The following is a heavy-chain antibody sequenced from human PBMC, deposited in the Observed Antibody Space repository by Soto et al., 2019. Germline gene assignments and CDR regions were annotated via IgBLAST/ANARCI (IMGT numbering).Heavy chain of an antibody. Sequence: PSETLSLTCTVSGGSISSGDYYWSWIRQPPGKGLEWIGYIYYSGSTYYNPSLKSRVTISVDTSKNQFSLKLSSVTAADTAVYYCARDSSSWYYFDYWGQVTLVTVSS. CDR3: ARDSSSWYYFDY. V-gene: IGHV4-30-4*01. CDR1: GGSISSGDYY. J-gene: IGHJ4*02. D-gene: IGHD6-13*01. CDR2: IYYSGST.